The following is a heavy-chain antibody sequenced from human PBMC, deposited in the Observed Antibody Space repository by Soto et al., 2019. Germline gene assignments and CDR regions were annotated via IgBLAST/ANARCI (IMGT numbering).Heavy chain of an antibody. Sequence: SQTLSLTCAISGESVSSNSAAWNWIRQSPSRGLEWLGRTYYRSKWYNDYAVSVKSRITINPDTSKNQFSLQLNSVTPEDTAVYYCARDSSGWYGGPYYFDYWGQGTLVTVSS. CDR3: ARDSSGWYGGPYYFDY. J-gene: IGHJ4*02. CDR1: GESVSSNSAA. D-gene: IGHD6-19*01. V-gene: IGHV6-1*01. CDR2: TYYRSKWYN.